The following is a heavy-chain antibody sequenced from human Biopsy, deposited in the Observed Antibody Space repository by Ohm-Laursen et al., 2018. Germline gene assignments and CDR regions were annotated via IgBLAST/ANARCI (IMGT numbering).Heavy chain of an antibody. J-gene: IGHJ6*02. V-gene: IGHV3-74*01. Sequence: SLRLSCSASGFTFSSYWMHWVRQAPGKGLVWVSRIYSGGSSTSYADSVKGRFTISRDNAKNTLYLQMNSLRAEDTAVYYCARDRLEESEINYYYGMDVWGQGTTVTVSS. D-gene: IGHD3-16*01. CDR1: GFTFSSYW. CDR3: ARDRLEESEINYYYGMDV. CDR2: IYSGGSST.